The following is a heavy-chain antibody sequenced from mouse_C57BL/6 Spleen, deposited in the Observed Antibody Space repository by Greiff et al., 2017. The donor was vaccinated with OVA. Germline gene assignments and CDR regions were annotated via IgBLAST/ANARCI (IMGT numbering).Heavy chain of an antibody. CDR2: IWSDGST. J-gene: IGHJ4*01. CDR1: GFSLTSYG. CDR3: ARQGGYYRYYYAMDY. Sequence: VKLVESGPGLVAPSQSLSITCTVSGFSLTSYGVHWVRQPPGKGLEWLVVIWSDGSTTYNSALKSRLSISKDNSKSQVFLKMNSLQTDDTAMYYCARQGGYYRYYYAMDYWGQGTSVTVSS. V-gene: IGHV2-6-1*01. D-gene: IGHD2-3*01.